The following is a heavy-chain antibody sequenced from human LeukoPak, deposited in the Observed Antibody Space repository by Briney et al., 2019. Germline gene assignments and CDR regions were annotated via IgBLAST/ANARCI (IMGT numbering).Heavy chain of an antibody. CDR1: GFTFSGYY. Sequence: GGSLRLSCAASGFTFSGYYLSWIRQVPGKGLEWVGHIKSKTDGGTTNYAAPVKGRFTISRDESKNTLYLQMNSLKPEDTAVYYCTTASFYDGSGSYWDAFDIWGQGTMVTVSS. CDR2: IKSKTDGGTT. CDR3: TTASFYDGSGSYWDAFDI. V-gene: IGHV3-15*05. D-gene: IGHD3-10*01. J-gene: IGHJ3*02.